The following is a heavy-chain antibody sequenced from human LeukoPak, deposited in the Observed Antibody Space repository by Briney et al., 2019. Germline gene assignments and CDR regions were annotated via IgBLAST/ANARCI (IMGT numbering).Heavy chain of an antibody. CDR2: ISSSVTTI. Sequence: PGGSLRLSCAASGFTFSDYYMTWIRQAPGKGLEWVSYISSSVTTIYYADSVMGRFTISRDNAKNSMYLQMNSLRAEDTAVYYCARVLRGSGSYYAIGTFDLWGQGTLVTVSS. CDR3: ARVLRGSGSYYAIGTFDL. D-gene: IGHD3-10*01. V-gene: IGHV3-11*01. CDR1: GFTFSDYY. J-gene: IGHJ5*02.